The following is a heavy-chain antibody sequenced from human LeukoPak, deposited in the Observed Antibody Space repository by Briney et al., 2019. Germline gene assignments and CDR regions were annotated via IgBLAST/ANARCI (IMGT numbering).Heavy chain of an antibody. J-gene: IGHJ6*03. CDR3: ARARNEGTYYYYYYMDV. D-gene: IGHD1-14*01. CDR2: ISAYNGNT. Sequence: ASVKVSCKASGYTFTSYGISWVRQAPGQGLEGMGWISAYNGNTNYAQKLQGRVTMTTDTSTSTAYMELRSLRSDDTAVYYCARARNEGTYYYYYYMDVWGKGTTVTISS. V-gene: IGHV1-18*01. CDR1: GYTFTSYG.